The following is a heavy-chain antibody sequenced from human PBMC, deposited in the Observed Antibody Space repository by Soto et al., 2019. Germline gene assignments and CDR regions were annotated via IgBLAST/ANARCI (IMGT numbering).Heavy chain of an antibody. CDR3: AKISAPNCSGGSCYFDY. D-gene: IGHD2-15*01. J-gene: IGHJ4*02. Sequence: PGGSLSLSCAASGFTFSSYAMSWVRQAPGKGLEWVSAISGSGGSTYYADSVKGRFTISRDNSKNTLYLQMNSLRAEDTAVYYCAKISAPNCSGGSCYFDYWGQGTLVTVSS. V-gene: IGHV3-23*01. CDR1: GFTFSSYA. CDR2: ISGSGGST.